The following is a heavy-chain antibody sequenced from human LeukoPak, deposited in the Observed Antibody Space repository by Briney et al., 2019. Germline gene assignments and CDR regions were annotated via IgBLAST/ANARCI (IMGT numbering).Heavy chain of an antibody. V-gene: IGHV4-59*08. CDR3: TRSDYSSSWSYLDY. CDR2: IYYSGST. J-gene: IGHJ4*02. Sequence: SETLSLTCTVSGGSISSYYWSWIRQPPGKGLEWIGYIYYSGSTNYNPSLKSRVTISVDTSKNQFSLKLSSVTAADTAVYYCTRSDYSSSWSYLDYWGQGTLVTVSS. D-gene: IGHD6-13*01. CDR1: GGSISSYY.